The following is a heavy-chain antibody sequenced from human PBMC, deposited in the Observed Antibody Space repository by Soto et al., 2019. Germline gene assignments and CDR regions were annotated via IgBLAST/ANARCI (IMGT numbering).Heavy chain of an antibody. CDR1: GGSITSSSYY. J-gene: IGHJ4*02. D-gene: IGHD3-22*01. CDR3: ARPQDYDDCLDS. Sequence: SETLSLTCTVSGGSITSSSYYWGWIRQPPGKGLEWIGNIYYSGSTYYNPSLKSRVTISVDTSKNTAYMDLSGLISEDTAVYYCARPQDYDDCLDSWGQGTLVTVSS. CDR2: IYYSGST. V-gene: IGHV4-39*01.